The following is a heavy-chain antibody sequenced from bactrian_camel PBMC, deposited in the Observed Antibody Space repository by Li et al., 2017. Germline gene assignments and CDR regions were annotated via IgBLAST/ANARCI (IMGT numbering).Heavy chain of an antibody. CDR1: GFTSANSD. D-gene: IGHD5*01. Sequence: DVQLVESGGGSVQAGGSLRLSCAAPGFTSANSDMSWIRQAPGKRLEWVSTIAVDSKDTYYVDTVKGRFTISRDNAKNTVYLQMDALKSEDTALYSCCTDRMVGHCGRGTQVTVS. J-gene: IGHJ4*01. CDR2: IAVDSKDT. V-gene: IGHV3S2*01. CDR3: CTDRMVGH.